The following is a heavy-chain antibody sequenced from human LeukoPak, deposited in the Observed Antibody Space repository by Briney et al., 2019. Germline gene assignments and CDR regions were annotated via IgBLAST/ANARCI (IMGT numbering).Heavy chain of an antibody. V-gene: IGHV4-59*01. CDR3: ACLTTADAFDI. CDR2: IYHSGST. D-gene: IGHD3-22*01. J-gene: IGHJ3*02. CDR1: GGSISSYY. Sequence: SETLSLTCTVSGGSISSYYWSWIRQPPGKGLEWIGYIYHSGSTNYNPSLKSRVTISVDTSKNQFSLKLSSVTAADTAVYYCACLTTADAFDIWGQGTMVTVSS.